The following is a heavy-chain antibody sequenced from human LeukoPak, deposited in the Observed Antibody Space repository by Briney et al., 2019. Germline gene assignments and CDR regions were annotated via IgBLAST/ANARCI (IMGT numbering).Heavy chain of an antibody. CDR1: GFTFSSYS. CDR2: ISSSSSTI. V-gene: IGHV3-48*02. D-gene: IGHD1-1*01. Sequence: GGSLRLSCAASGFTFSSYSMNWVRQAPGKGLEWVSYISSSSSTIYYADSVKGRFTISRDKAKNSLYLQMNSLRDEDTAVYYCARTLQLELSNRFDPWGQGTLVTVSS. J-gene: IGHJ5*02. CDR3: ARTLQLELSNRFDP.